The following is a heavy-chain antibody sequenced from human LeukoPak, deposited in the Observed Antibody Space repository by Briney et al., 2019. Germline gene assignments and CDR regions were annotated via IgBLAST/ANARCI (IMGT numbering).Heavy chain of an antibody. CDR1: GGSISSGDYY. Sequence: SQTLSLTCIVSGGSISSGDYYWSWIRQPPGKGLEWIGYIYYSGSTYYNPSLKSRVTISVDTSKNEFSLKLSSVTAADTAVYYCARFYGSGVYFDCWGQGTLVTVSS. V-gene: IGHV4-30-4*01. CDR2: IYYSGST. CDR3: ARFYGSGVYFDC. J-gene: IGHJ4*02. D-gene: IGHD3-10*01.